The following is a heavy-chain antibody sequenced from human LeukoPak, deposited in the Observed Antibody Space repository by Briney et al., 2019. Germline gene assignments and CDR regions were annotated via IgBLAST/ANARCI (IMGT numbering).Heavy chain of an antibody. D-gene: IGHD4-17*01. J-gene: IGHJ3*02. V-gene: IGHV1-8*01. CDR2: MNPNSGNT. CDR3: ARGLATVTTRAFDI. Sequence: GASVKVSCKASGYTFTSYDINWVRQATGQGLEWMGWMNPNSGNTGYAQKFQGRVTMTRNTSIGTAYMELSSLRSEDTAVYYCARGLATVTTRAFDIWGQATMVTASS. CDR1: GYTFTSYD.